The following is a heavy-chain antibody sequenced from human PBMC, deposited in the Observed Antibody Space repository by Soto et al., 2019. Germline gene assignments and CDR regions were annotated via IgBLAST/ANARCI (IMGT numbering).Heavy chain of an antibody. CDR2: INQDGSQQ. J-gene: IGHJ4*02. D-gene: IGHD3-10*01. V-gene: IGHV3-7*05. Sequence: EVQLVESGGGLVQPGGSLRLSCAASGFSFSTYWMSWVRQDPGKRLEWVANINQDGSQQWYVDSVKGRFTISRDNAKDTVYLQMNSLRDEDTAVYYCAKAPRGSGRYYYFDSWGQGTLITVSS. CDR1: GFSFSTYW. CDR3: AKAPRGSGRYYYFDS.